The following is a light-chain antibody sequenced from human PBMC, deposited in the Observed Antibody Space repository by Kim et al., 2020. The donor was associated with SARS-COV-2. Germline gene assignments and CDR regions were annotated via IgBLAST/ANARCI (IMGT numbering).Light chain of an antibody. V-gene: IGKV1-5*01. CDR1: QSISSW. J-gene: IGKJ2*01. Sequence: DIQMTQSPSTLAASVGDRVTITCRASQSISSWLAWYQQKPGKAPRLLIYDASTLESGVPSRFSGSGSGTEFTLTITTLQPDDFAIYYCQQYDDYYTFGQGTKLEI. CDR2: DAS. CDR3: QQYDDYYT.